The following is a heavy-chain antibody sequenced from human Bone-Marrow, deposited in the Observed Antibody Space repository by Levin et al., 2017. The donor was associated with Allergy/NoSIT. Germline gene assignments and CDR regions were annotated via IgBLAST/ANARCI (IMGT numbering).Heavy chain of an antibody. D-gene: IGHD3-3*01. Sequence: ASETLSLTCTVSGGSISSGGYYWSWIRQHPGKGLEWIGYIYYSGSTYYNPSLKSRVTISVDTSKNQFSLKLSSVTAADTAVYYCARALTRRFLEWLLFDYWGQGTLVTVSS. J-gene: IGHJ4*02. CDR2: IYYSGST. V-gene: IGHV4-31*03. CDR3: ARALTRRFLEWLLFDY. CDR1: GGSISSGGYY.